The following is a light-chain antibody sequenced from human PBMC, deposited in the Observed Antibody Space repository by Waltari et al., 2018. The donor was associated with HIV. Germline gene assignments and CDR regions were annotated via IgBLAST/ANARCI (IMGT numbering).Light chain of an antibody. CDR3: QQYYSTPLT. CDR2: WAS. V-gene: IGKV4-1*01. J-gene: IGKJ4*01. Sequence: DIVMTQSPDSLAVSRGEGATLNCKSSQSLLYTSYNKTYLAWYQQKPGQPPKLLIYWASTRESGVPDRFSGSGSGTDFTLTISSLQAEDVAVYYCQQYYSTPLTFGGGTKVEIK. CDR1: QSLLYTSYNKTY.